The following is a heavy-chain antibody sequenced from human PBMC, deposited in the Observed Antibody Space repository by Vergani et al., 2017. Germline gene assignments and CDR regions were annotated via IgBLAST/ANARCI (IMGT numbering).Heavy chain of an antibody. Sequence: EVQLVESGGGLVQPGGSLRLSCAASGFTFSSYSMNWVRQAPGKGLEWVSYISSSSSTIYYADSVKGRFTISRDNSKNTLYLQMNSLRAEDTAVYYCARVRERFLEWLPDYWGQGTLVTVSS. CDR2: ISSSSSTI. V-gene: IGHV3-48*01. D-gene: IGHD3-3*01. CDR1: GFTFSSYS. CDR3: ARVRERFLEWLPDY. J-gene: IGHJ4*02.